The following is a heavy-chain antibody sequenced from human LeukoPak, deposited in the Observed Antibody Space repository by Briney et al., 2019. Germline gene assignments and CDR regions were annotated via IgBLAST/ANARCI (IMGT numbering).Heavy chain of an antibody. V-gene: IGHV3-7*01. CDR3: AREGD. D-gene: IGHD3-16*01. J-gene: IGHJ4*02. Sequence: PGGSLRLSCAASGFTFSNNWMGWVRQAPGKGLEWVANIKEDGSEKKYVDSVKGRFTISRDNTKSSLYLQMNSLRAEDTAVYYCAREGDWGQGTPVTVSS. CDR2: IKEDGSEK. CDR1: GFTFSNNW.